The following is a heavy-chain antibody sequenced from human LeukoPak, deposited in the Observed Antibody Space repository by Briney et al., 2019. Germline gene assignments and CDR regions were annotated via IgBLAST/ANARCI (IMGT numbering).Heavy chain of an antibody. J-gene: IGHJ2*01. V-gene: IGHV4-61*02. Sequence: SETLSLTCTVSGGSISSGSHSWSWIRQPAGKGLQWIGRIFTSGHTDYNPSLKSQVTISVDTSKNQFSLKMTSVTAADTAVYYCARAEEGHVNGYSAFWYFDLWGRGTLVTVSS. CDR3: ARAEEGHVNGYSAFWYFDL. D-gene: IGHD3-22*01. CDR2: IFTSGHT. CDR1: GGSISSGSHS.